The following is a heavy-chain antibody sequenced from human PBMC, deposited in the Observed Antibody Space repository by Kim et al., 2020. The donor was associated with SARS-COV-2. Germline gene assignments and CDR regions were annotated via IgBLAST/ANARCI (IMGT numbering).Heavy chain of an antibody. J-gene: IGHJ4*02. CDR1: GGSFSGYY. Sequence: SETLSLTCAVYGGSFSGYYWSWIRQPPGKGLEWIGEINHSGSTNYNPSLKSRVTISVDTSKNQFSLKLSSVTAADTAVYYCARGLPTPYVWGSYRSYYFDYWGQGTLVTVSS. CDR3: ARGLPTPYVWGSYRSYYFDY. CDR2: INHSGST. D-gene: IGHD3-16*02. V-gene: IGHV4-34*01.